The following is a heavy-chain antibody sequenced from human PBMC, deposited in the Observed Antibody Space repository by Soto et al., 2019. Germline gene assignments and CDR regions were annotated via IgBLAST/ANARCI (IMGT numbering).Heavy chain of an antibody. CDR3: AGDREVDWFDYYGMDV. D-gene: IGHD3-9*01. CDR1: GYTFTSYG. V-gene: IGHV1-18*01. CDR2: ISAYNGNT. J-gene: IGHJ6*02. Sequence: QVQLVQSGAEVKKPGASVKVSCKASGYTFTSYGISWVRQAPGQGLEWMGWISAYNGNTNYAQKLQGRVTMTTDTSTSTAYMELRSLRSDDTAVYYCAGDREVDWFDYYGMDVWGQGTTVTVSS.